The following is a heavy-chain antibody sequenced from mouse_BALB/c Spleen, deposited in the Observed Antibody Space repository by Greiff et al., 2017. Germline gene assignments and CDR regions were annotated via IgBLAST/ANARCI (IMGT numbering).Heavy chain of an antibody. Sequence: EVQLVESGGGLVKPGGSLKLSCAASGFTFSSYAMSWVRQSPEKRLEWVAEISSGGSYTYYPDTVTGRFTISRDNPKNTLFLQMTSLRSEDTAMYYCARGGSYYFDYWGQGTTLTVSS. J-gene: IGHJ2*01. CDR2: ISSGGSYT. CDR3: ARGGSYYFDY. V-gene: IGHV5-9-4*01. D-gene: IGHD3-1*01. CDR1: GFTFSSYA.